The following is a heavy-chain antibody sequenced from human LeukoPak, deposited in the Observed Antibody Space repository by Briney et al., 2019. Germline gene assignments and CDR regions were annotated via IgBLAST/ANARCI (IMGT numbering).Heavy chain of an antibody. CDR2: IIPIFGTA. CDR1: GYTFTSYD. CDR3: ARETSMVVNWDHRLGAFDI. Sequence: GASVKVSCKASGYTFTSYDINWVRQATGQGLEWMGRIIPIFGTANYAQKFQGRVTITTDESTSTAYMELSSLRSEDTAVYYCARETSMVVNWDHRLGAFDIWGQGTMVTVSS. V-gene: IGHV1-69*05. J-gene: IGHJ3*02. D-gene: IGHD4-23*01.